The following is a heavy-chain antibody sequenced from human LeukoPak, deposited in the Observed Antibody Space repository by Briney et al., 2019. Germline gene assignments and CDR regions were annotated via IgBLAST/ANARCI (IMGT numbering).Heavy chain of an antibody. D-gene: IGHD2-2*01. CDR2: ISRNGGST. CDR3: ARDLRGDTVEVPAAPDC. J-gene: IGHJ4*02. CDR1: GFTFSLYA. V-gene: IGHV3-64*01. Sequence: GGSLRLSCTASGFTFSLYAMHWVRQAPGKGLEYVSAISRNGGSTYYANSVKGRFTISRDNSKNTLYLQMDSLTAEDMALYYCARDLRGDTVEVPAAPDCWGQGTLVTVSS.